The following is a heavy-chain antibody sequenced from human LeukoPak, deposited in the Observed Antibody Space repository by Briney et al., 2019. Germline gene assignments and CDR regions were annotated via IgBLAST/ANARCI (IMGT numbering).Heavy chain of an antibody. J-gene: IGHJ3*02. V-gene: IGHV3-23*01. Sequence: GGSLRLSCAGSGFTFSSYAMSWVRQAPGKGLEWVSAISGSGGSTYYADSVKGRFTISRDNSKNTLYLQMNSLRAEDTAVYYCAKDRYSSGWFDAFDIWGQGTMVTVSS. CDR2: ISGSGGST. CDR1: GFTFSSYA. D-gene: IGHD6-13*01. CDR3: AKDRYSSGWFDAFDI.